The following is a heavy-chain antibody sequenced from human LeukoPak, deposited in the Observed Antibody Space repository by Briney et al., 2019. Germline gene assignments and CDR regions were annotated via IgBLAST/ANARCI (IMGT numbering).Heavy chain of an antibody. D-gene: IGHD2-2*01. Sequence: ASVKVSCKASGHTFTAYYIHWVRQAPGQGPDWMAWINPNSGGANSAQKFQGRVTVTRDTSISTAYMDPNSLISDDTAVYYCARVQYQLLFEGNWFDPWGQGTLVTVSS. CDR2: INPNSGGA. V-gene: IGHV1-2*02. CDR1: GHTFTAYY. J-gene: IGHJ5*02. CDR3: ARVQYQLLFEGNWFDP.